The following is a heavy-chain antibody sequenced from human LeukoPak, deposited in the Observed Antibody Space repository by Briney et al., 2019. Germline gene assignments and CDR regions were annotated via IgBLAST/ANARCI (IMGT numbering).Heavy chain of an antibody. Sequence: SVTLSCNASGGTFSTYAISWVRHAPAQGLGWMGGIVPMFNTTNYAQKFQGRVTIIADESTSTAYMELSSLRSDDTAVYYCASPPSGDGGSFEYWGQGTLVTVSS. D-gene: IGHD3-10*01. CDR1: GGTFSTYA. CDR2: IVPMFNTT. J-gene: IGHJ4*02. V-gene: IGHV1-69*13. CDR3: ASPPSGDGGSFEY.